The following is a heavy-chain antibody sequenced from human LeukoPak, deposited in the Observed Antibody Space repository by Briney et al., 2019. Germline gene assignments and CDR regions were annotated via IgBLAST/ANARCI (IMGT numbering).Heavy chain of an antibody. Sequence: GGSLRLSCAASGFTVSSNYMSWVRQAPGKGLEWVSVIYSGGSTYYADSVKGRFTISRDNSKNTLYLQMNSLRAEDTAVYYCAKHYMGSSYNHGLDCWGQGTLVTVSS. CDR2: IYSGGST. J-gene: IGHJ4*02. CDR3: AKHYMGSSYNHGLDC. D-gene: IGHD3-10*01. CDR1: GFTVSSNY. V-gene: IGHV3-66*04.